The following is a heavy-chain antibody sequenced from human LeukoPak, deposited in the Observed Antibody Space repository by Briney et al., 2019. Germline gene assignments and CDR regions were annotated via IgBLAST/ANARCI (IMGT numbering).Heavy chain of an antibody. CDR3: ASSIAVAAPVDY. D-gene: IGHD6-19*01. CDR2: IYTSGST. Sequence: SETLSLTCTVSGGSISSGSYYWSWIRQPAGKGLEWIGRIYTSGSTNYNPSLKSRVTISVDTSKNQFSLKLSSVTAADTAVYYCASSIAVAAPVDYWGQGTLVTVSS. CDR1: GGSISSGSYY. V-gene: IGHV4-61*02. J-gene: IGHJ4*02.